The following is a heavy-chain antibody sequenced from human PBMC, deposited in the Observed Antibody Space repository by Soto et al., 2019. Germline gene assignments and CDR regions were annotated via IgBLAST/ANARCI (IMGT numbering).Heavy chain of an antibody. CDR2: IYYSGST. V-gene: IGHV4-39*01. J-gene: IGHJ5*02. Sequence: PSETLSLTCTVSGGSISSSSYYWGWIRQPPGKGLEWIGSIYYSGSTYYNPSLKSRVTISVDTSKNQFSLKLSSVTAADTAVYYCARPGSGSYYDGWFDPWGQGTLVTVSS. CDR1: GGSISSSSYY. D-gene: IGHD1-26*01. CDR3: ARPGSGSYYDGWFDP.